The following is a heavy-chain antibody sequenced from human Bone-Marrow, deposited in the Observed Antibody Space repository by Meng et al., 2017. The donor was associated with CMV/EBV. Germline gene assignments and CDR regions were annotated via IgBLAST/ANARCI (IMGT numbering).Heavy chain of an antibody. V-gene: IGHV4-38-2*02. D-gene: IGHD2-15*01. CDR1: GYSITGPYY. J-gene: IGHJ4*02. CDR3: AGDGYDTLDY. Sequence: SETLSLTCTVSGYSITGPYYWGWIRQPPGKGLEWIGTIYHRGTTYYNPSLKSRATISVDTSKNQFSLKLSSVTAADTAVYYCAGDGYDTLDYWGQGTRVTGSS. CDR2: IYHRGTT.